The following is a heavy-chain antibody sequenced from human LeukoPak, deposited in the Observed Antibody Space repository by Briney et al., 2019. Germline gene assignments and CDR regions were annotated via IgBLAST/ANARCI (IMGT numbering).Heavy chain of an antibody. D-gene: IGHD3-3*01. V-gene: IGHV4-30-2*01. CDR2: IYHSGST. Sequence: SETLSLTCTVSGGSISSGGYYWSWIRQPPGKGLEWIGYIYHSGSTYYNPSLKSRVTISVDRSKNQFSLKLSSVTAADTAVYYYARGYDPWSLDYWGQGTLVTVSS. CDR3: ARGYDPWSLDY. CDR1: GGSISSGGYY. J-gene: IGHJ4*02.